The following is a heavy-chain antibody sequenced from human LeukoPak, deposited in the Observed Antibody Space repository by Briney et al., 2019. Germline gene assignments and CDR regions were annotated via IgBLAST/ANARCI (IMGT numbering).Heavy chain of an antibody. CDR3: ARETSQKGAHYMDV. J-gene: IGHJ6*03. V-gene: IGHV4-38-2*02. D-gene: IGHD3-16*01. Sequence: SETLSLTCTVSGYSISSGYYWGWIRQPPGKGLEWIGSIYYSGSTYYNPSLKSRVTISVDTSKNQFSLKLSSVTAADTAVYYCARETSQKGAHYMDVWGKGTTITISS. CDR2: IYYSGST. CDR1: GYSISSGYY.